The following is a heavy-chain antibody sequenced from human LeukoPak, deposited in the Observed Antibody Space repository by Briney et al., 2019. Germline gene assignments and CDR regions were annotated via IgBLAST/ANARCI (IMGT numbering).Heavy chain of an antibody. D-gene: IGHD2-2*01. J-gene: IGHJ3*02. Sequence: GGSLRLSCAASGFTFSSYSMNWVRQAPGKGLEWVSSISSSSSYIYYADSVKGRFTISRDNAKNSLYLQMNSLRAEDTAVYYCARRVGYVSDAFDMWGQGTMVTVSS. CDR2: ISSSSSYI. CDR1: GFTFSSYS. CDR3: ARRVGYVSDAFDM. V-gene: IGHV3-21*01.